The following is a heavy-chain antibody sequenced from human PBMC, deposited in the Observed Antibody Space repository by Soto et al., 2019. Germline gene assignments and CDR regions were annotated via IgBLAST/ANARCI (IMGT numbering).Heavy chain of an antibody. CDR2: ISGSADST. D-gene: IGHD3-10*01. V-gene: IGHV3-23*01. Sequence: EVQLLESGGGLVQPGGSLRVSCAASGFAFNIYAMSWVRQAPGKGLEGVSVISGSADSTNYADSVKGRFTISRDNSKNTVYLQMNSLRVEDTAVYYCAKDRNHYGSGSYFDYWGQGTLVTVPS. J-gene: IGHJ4*02. CDR3: AKDRNHYGSGSYFDY. CDR1: GFAFNIYA.